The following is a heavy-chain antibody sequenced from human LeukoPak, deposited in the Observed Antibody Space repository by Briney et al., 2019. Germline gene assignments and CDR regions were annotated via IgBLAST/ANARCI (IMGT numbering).Heavy chain of an antibody. Sequence: SETLSLTCAVYGGSFSGYHWSWIRQPPGKGLEWIGEINHSGSTNYNPSLKSRVTISVDTSKNQFSLKLSSVTAADTAVYYCASTRPRGNWGQGTLVTVSS. V-gene: IGHV4-34*01. D-gene: IGHD3-10*01. CDR1: GGSFSGYH. CDR2: INHSGST. CDR3: ASTRPRGN. J-gene: IGHJ4*02.